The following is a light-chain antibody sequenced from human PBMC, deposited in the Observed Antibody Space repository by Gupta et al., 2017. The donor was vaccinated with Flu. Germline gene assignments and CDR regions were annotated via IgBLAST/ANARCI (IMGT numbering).Light chain of an antibody. Sequence: QSFLTQPPSVSAAPGQKVTMSCSGGASNIGRSFVSWYQHLPGSEPKLISYDNVKRPSGIPDRFAGSKSGTSDTLTITGLRTGDEANYDGGSWATSLRARVLGGGPKL. CDR3: GSWATSLRARV. CDR2: DNV. J-gene: IGLJ3*02. V-gene: IGLV1-51*01. CDR1: ASNIGRSF.